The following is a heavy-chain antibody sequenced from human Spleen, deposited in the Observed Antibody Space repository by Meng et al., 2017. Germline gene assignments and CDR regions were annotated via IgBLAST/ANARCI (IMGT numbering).Heavy chain of an antibody. CDR3: GGSSGYPIDY. J-gene: IGHJ4*02. CDR1: GGSFSDYY. CDR2: INHSGST. Sequence: QVQLQEAGPGLVKPSETLSLTCVVSGGSFSDYYWSWIRQPPGKGLEWIGEINHSGSTNYNPSLKSRVTISVDTSKNQFSLKLSSVTAADTAVYYCGGSSGYPIDYWGQGTLVTVSS. D-gene: IGHD3-22*01. V-gene: IGHV4-34*01.